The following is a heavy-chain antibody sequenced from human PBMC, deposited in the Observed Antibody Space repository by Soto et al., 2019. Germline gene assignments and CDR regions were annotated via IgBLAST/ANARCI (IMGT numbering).Heavy chain of an antibody. CDR3: ASRNYYDSSGYYYVQYFQH. CDR2: IIPIFGTA. D-gene: IGHD3-22*01. Sequence: QVQLVQSGAEVKKPGSSVKVSCKASGGTFSSYAISWVRQAPGQGIEWMGGIIPIFGTANYAQKFQGRVTITADESTSTAYMELSSLRSEDTAVYYCASRNYYDSSGYYYVQYFQHWGQGTLVTVSS. V-gene: IGHV1-69*01. J-gene: IGHJ1*01. CDR1: GGTFSSYA.